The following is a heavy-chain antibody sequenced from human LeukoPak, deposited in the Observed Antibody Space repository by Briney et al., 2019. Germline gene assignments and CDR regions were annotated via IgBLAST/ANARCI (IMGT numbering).Heavy chain of an antibody. D-gene: IGHD3-16*02. CDR1: GFTFSSYS. Sequence: GGSLRLSCAASGFTFSSYSMNWVRQPPGRGLEWVSSISSSSSYIYYADSVKGRFTISRDNAKNSLYLQMNSLRAEDTAVYYCARDRSNGDYVWGSYRYWGQGTLVTVSS. CDR3: ARDRSNGDYVWGSYRY. V-gene: IGHV3-21*01. CDR2: ISSSSSYI. J-gene: IGHJ4*02.